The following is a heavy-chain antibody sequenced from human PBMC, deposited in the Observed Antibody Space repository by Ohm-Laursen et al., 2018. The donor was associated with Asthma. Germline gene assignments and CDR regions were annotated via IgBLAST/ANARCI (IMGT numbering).Heavy chain of an antibody. Sequence: SLRLSCTASGFNFGSYAMTWVRQAPGKGLEWVSGISSSGGSTHYADKVKGRFTISRDNSKNTLYLQMNSLRTEDTAVYYFAKDIPGALRSFDYWGQGTLVTVSS. CDR2: ISSSGGST. CDR1: GFNFGSYA. D-gene: IGHD2-21*01. V-gene: IGHV3-23*01. J-gene: IGHJ4*02. CDR3: AKDIPGALRSFDY.